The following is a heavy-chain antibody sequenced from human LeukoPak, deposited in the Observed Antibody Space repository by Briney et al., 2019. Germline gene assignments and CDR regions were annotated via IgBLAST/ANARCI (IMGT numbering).Heavy chain of an antibody. J-gene: IGHJ4*02. Sequence: EAGGSLRFSCAASGFTFSSYAMHWVRQAPGKGLEWVAVISYDGSNKYYADSVKGRFTISRDNSKNTLYLQMNSLRAEDTAVYYCARGGPYYDSSGYLYYFDYWGQGTLVTVSS. CDR1: GFTFSSYA. V-gene: IGHV3-30-3*01. CDR3: ARGGPYYDSSGYLYYFDY. D-gene: IGHD3-22*01. CDR2: ISYDGSNK.